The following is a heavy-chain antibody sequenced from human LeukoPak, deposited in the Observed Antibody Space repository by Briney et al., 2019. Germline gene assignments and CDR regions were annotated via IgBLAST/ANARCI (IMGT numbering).Heavy chain of an antibody. Sequence: GGSLRLSCAASGFTFSSYWMNWVRQAPGKGLEWVANIKQDGSEKYYVDSVKGRFTISRDNAKNSLYLQMNSLRAEDTAVYYCARDAVLNDYSNDHFDYWGRGTLVTVSS. J-gene: IGHJ4*02. CDR1: GFTFSSYW. CDR2: IKQDGSEK. D-gene: IGHD4-11*01. V-gene: IGHV3-7*01. CDR3: ARDAVLNDYSNDHFDY.